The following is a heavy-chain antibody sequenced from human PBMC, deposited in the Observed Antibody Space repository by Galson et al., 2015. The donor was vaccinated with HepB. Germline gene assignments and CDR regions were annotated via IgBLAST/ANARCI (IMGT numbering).Heavy chain of an antibody. J-gene: IGHJ4*02. Sequence: SLRLSCAASGFTFSSYAMHWVRQAPGKGLEWVAVISYDGSNKYYADSVKGRFTISRDNSKNTLYLQMNSLRAEDTAVYYCARASSRQLVLFYFDYWGQGTLVTVSS. CDR3: ARASSRQLVLFYFDY. D-gene: IGHD6-13*01. V-gene: IGHV3-30*04. CDR1: GFTFSSYA. CDR2: ISYDGSNK.